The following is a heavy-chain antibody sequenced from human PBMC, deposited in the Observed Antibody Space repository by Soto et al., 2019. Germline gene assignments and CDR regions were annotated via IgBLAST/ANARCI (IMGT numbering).Heavy chain of an antibody. D-gene: IGHD3-3*01. CDR3: AGRSGYDLYDY. J-gene: IGHJ4*02. Sequence: QVQLVQSGAEVKKPGASVKVSCKASGYTFTSYAMHWVRQAPGQRLEWMGWINAGNGNTKYSQKFQGRVTITRDTPARTAYMELSSLRSEDTAVYFCAGRSGYDLYDYWGQGARVTVSS. V-gene: IGHV1-3*01. CDR2: INAGNGNT. CDR1: GYTFTSYA.